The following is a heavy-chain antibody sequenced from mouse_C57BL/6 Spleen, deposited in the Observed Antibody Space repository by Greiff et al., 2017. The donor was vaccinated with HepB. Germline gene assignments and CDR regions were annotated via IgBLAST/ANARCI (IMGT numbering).Heavy chain of an antibody. Sequence: VKLMESGAELVKPGASVKISCKASGYAFSSYWMNWVKQRPGKGLEWIGQIYPGDGDTNYNGKFKGKATLTADKSSSTAYMQLSSLTSEDSAVYFCANYGSSGWYFDVWGTGTTVTVSS. CDR2: IYPGDGDT. CDR3: ANYGSSGWYFDV. V-gene: IGHV1-80*01. D-gene: IGHD1-1*01. CDR1: GYAFSSYW. J-gene: IGHJ1*03.